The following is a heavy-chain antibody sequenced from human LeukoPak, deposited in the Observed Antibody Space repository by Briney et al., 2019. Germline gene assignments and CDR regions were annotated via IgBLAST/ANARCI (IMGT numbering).Heavy chain of an antibody. CDR2: ISGSGGST. V-gene: IGHV3-23*01. J-gene: IGHJ5*02. CDR1: GFTFSSYG. Sequence: GGTLRLSCAASGFTFSSYGMSWVRQAQGKGLEWVSTISGSGGSTYYADSVKGRFTISRDNSKNTLYLQMNSLRAEDTAVYYCASRAWFDPWGQGTLVTVSS. CDR3: ASRAWFDP.